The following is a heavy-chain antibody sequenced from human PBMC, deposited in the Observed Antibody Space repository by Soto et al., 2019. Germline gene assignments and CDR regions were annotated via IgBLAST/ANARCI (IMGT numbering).Heavy chain of an antibody. D-gene: IGHD2-8*01. CDR1: GGSISSSNW. J-gene: IGHJ5*02. Sequence: QVQLQESGPGLVKPSGTLSLTCAVSGGSISSSNWWSWVRQPPGKGLEWIGEIYHSGSTNYNPSLKSRVTISVDKSKNQVALKLSSVTAADTAVYYCARASIVLMVYPVRGWFDPWGQGTLVTVSS. CDR3: ARASIVLMVYPVRGWFDP. CDR2: IYHSGST. V-gene: IGHV4-4*02.